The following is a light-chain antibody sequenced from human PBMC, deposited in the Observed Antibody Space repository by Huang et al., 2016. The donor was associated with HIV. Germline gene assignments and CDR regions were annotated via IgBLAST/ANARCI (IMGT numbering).Light chain of an antibody. CDR2: GAS. Sequence: EIVMTQSPATLSVSPGGRATVSCRASQSISNNLAWYQQKPGQAPRLRVDGASTRATGVPVRLSGSGSGTVFTLTISSLQFDDSAVYYCQQYNDWLSLTFGGGTKVGIK. V-gene: IGKV3-15*01. J-gene: IGKJ4*01. CDR3: QQYNDWLSLT. CDR1: QSISNN.